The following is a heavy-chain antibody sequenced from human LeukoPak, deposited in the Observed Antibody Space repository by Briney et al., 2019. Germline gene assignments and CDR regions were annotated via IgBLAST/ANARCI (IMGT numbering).Heavy chain of an antibody. D-gene: IGHD6-19*01. CDR2: MNPNSGNT. J-gene: IGHJ6*02. CDR3: ARAHRDSSGWYSYYYYGMDV. CDR1: GYTFTGYY. V-gene: IGHV1-8*02. Sequence: ASVKVSCKASGYTFTGYYMHWVRQATGQGLEWMGWMNPNSGNTGYAQKFQGRVTMTRNTSISTAYMELSSLRSEDTAVYYCARAHRDSSGWYSYYYYGMDVWGQGTTVTVSS.